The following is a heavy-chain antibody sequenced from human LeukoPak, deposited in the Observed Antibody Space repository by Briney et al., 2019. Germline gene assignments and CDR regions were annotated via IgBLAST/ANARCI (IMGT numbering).Heavy chain of an antibody. CDR2: IYYSGST. CDR3: ARHIAAGFDI. D-gene: IGHD6-13*01. J-gene: IGHJ3*02. CDR1: GGYVSSYY. Sequence: SETLSLTCTVSGGYVSSYYWSWIRQPPGKGLEWIGYIYYSGSTNYNPSLKSRVTISVDTSKNQFSLRLSSVTAADTAVYYCARHIAAGFDIWGQGTMVTVSS. V-gene: IGHV4-59*02.